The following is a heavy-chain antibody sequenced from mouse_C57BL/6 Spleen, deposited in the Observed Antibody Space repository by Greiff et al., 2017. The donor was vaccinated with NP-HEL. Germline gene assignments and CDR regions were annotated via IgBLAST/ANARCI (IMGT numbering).Heavy chain of an antibody. CDR3: TRERDGYDGAWFAY. CDR2: ISSGGDYI. J-gene: IGHJ3*01. V-gene: IGHV5-9-1*02. Sequence: EVQVVESGEGLVKPGGSLKLSCAASGFTFSSYAMSWVRQTPEKRLEWVAYISSGGDYIYYADTVKGRFTISRDNARNTLYLQMSSLKSEDTAMYYCTRERDGYDGAWFAYWGQGTLVTVSA. CDR1: GFTFSSYA. D-gene: IGHD2-2*01.